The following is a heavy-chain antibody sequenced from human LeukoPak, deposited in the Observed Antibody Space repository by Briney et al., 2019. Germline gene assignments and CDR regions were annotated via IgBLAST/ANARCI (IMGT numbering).Heavy chain of an antibody. CDR3: AKALDSSGYYYYEKVQYFDY. Sequence: GGSLRLSCAASGFTFSSYAMSWVRQAPGKGLEWVSAISGSGGSTYYADSVKGRFTISRDNSKNTLYLQMNSLRAEDTAVYYCAKALDSSGYYYYEKVQYFDYWGQGTLVTVSS. J-gene: IGHJ4*02. CDR1: GFTFSSYA. CDR2: ISGSGGST. D-gene: IGHD3-22*01. V-gene: IGHV3-23*01.